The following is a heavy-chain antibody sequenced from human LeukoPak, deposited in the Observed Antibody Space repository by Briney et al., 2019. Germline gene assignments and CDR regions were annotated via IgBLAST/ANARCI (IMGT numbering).Heavy chain of an antibody. D-gene: IGHD1-26*01. Sequence: AASVKVSCKASGYTFTSYGISWVRQAPGQGLEWMGWISAYNGNTNYAQKLLGRVTMTTDTSTSTAYMELRSLRSDDTAVYYCARGGRWELPRPYAFDIWGQGTMVTVSS. J-gene: IGHJ3*02. CDR3: ARGGRWELPRPYAFDI. CDR2: ISAYNGNT. CDR1: GYTFTSYG. V-gene: IGHV1-18*01.